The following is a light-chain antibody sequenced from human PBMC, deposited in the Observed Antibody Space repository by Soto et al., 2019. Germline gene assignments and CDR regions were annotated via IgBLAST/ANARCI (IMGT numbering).Light chain of an antibody. J-gene: IGLJ2*01. Sequence: QSALTQPASVSGSPGQSITISCIGTSSDVGRYNFVSWYQQHPGEAPKLMIYEVSNRPSGVSNRFSGSKSGNTASLTISGLQAEDEADYYCISYTRSNTLVVFGGGTKVTVL. CDR3: ISYTRSNTLVV. V-gene: IGLV2-14*01. CDR2: EVS. CDR1: SSDVGRYNF.